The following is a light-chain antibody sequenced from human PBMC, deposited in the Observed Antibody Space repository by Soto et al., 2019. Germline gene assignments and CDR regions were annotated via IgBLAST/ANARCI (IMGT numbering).Light chain of an antibody. J-gene: IGKJ1*01. CDR1: QSVSSSY. Sequence: EIVLTQSPGTLSLSPGEIATLSCRASQSVSSSYLAWYQQKPGQAPRLLIYGASSRATGIPDRFSGSGSGTDFTLTSSRLEPEDFAVYYCQQYGSSPRTFGQGTKVEIK. CDR3: QQYGSSPRT. CDR2: GAS. V-gene: IGKV3-20*01.